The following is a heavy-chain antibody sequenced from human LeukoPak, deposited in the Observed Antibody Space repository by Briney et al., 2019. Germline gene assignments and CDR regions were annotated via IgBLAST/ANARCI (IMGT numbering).Heavy chain of an antibody. CDR3: ARGDWGMYYFDY. J-gene: IGHJ4*02. Sequence: GSLRLSCAASGFTFSSYAMSWVRQAPGKGLEWVSAISGSGGSTYYTDSVKGRFTISRDNSKNTLYLQMNSLRVEDTAVYYCARGDWGMYYFDYWGQGTLVTVSS. CDR1: GFTFSSYA. V-gene: IGHV3-23*01. CDR2: ISGSGGST. D-gene: IGHD7-27*01.